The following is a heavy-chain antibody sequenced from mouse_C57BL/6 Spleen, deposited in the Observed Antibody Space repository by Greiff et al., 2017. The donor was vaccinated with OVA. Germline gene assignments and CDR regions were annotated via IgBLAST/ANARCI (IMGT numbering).Heavy chain of an antibody. CDR2: IHPNSGST. CDR3: ARRRFDSYYFDY. V-gene: IGHV1-64*01. D-gene: IGHD2-12*01. CDR1: GYTFTSYW. J-gene: IGHJ2*01. Sequence: QVQLQQPGAELVKPGASVKLSCKASGYTFTSYWMHWVKQRPGQGLEWIGMIHPNSGSTNYNEKFKSKATLTVDKSSSTAYMQLSSLTSEDSAVYYCARRRFDSYYFDYWGQGTTLTVSS.